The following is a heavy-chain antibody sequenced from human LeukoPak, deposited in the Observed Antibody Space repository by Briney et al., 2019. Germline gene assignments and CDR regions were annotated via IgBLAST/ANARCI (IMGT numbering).Heavy chain of an antibody. V-gene: IGHV3-23*01. CDR2: ISGSGGST. CDR1: GFTFSSYA. D-gene: IGHD6-13*01. CDR3: ARDQTFLLDSSSWAKGFQH. J-gene: IGHJ1*01. Sequence: GGSLRLSCAASGFTFSSYAMSWVRQAPGKGLEWVSAISGSGGSTYYADSVKGRFTISRDNSKNTLYLQMNSLRAEDTAVYYCARDQTFLLDSSSWAKGFQHWGQGTLVTVSS.